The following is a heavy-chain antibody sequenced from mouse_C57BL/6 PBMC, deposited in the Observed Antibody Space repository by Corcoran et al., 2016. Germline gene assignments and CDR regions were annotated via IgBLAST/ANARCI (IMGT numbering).Heavy chain of an antibody. J-gene: IGHJ1*03. Sequence: EVQLQQSGPELVKPGASVKISCKASGYTFTDYYMNWVKQSHGKSLEWIGDINPNNGGTSYNQKFKGKATLTVDKSSSTAYMELRSLTSEDSAVYYCARTTVVATRYFDVWGTGTTFTCSS. V-gene: IGHV1-26*01. CDR3: ARTTVVATRYFDV. D-gene: IGHD1-1*01. CDR1: GYTFTDYY. CDR2: INPNNGGT.